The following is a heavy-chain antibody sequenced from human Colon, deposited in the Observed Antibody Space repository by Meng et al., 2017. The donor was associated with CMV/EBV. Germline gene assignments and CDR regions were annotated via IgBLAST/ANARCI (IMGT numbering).Heavy chain of an antibody. V-gene: IGHV1-46*01. Sequence: VQLAESGAEGRKPGALVRVSCKASGYTFSKSYIYWVRQAPGQGPEWMGIINPTGDSTTLAQKFQGRVTVTRDTAINTAYMELSSLRSEDTAVYYCATSFYGGLPWGQGTLVTVSS. J-gene: IGHJ5*02. D-gene: IGHD2/OR15-2a*01. CDR3: ATSFYGGLP. CDR2: INPTGDST. CDR1: GYTFSKSY.